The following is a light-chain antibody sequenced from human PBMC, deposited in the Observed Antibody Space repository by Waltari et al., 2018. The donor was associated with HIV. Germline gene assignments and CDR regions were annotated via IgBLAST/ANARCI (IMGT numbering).Light chain of an antibody. Sequence: QSALTQPSPVSGSPGPAITLSGPGIRSDIGFYNLVSWYRKHPGKAPQLVIYGVYTPPSGVPDRFSGSKSGNTASLTISTLQAEDEADYYCSSYINTDTLLFGGGTKLTVL. CDR1: RSDIGFYNL. V-gene: IGLV2-14*01. CDR3: SSYINTDTLL. J-gene: IGLJ3*02. CDR2: GVY.